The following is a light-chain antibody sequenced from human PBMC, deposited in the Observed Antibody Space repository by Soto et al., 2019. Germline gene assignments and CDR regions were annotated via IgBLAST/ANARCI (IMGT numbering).Light chain of an antibody. J-gene: IGLJ1*01. Sequence: LTQPASVSGSPGQSITISCTGTSSDVGSYNLVSWYQHHPGKAPKLMIYEGSKRPSGVSNRFSGSKSGNTASLTISGLQAEDEAVYYCCSYAGRSTYVFGTGTKVTVL. CDR1: SSDVGSYNL. V-gene: IGLV2-23*01. CDR3: CSYAGRSTYV. CDR2: EGS.